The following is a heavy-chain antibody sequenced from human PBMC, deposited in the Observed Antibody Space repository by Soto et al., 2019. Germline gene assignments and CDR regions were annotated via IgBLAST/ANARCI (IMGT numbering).Heavy chain of an antibody. J-gene: IGHJ6*02. Sequence: ASVKVSCKASGYTFTGYCMHWVRQAPGQGLEWMGWINPNSGGTNYAQKFQGWVTMTRDTSISTAYMELSRLRSDDTAVYYCGRDYSTRYYYYGMDVWGQGTTVTVSS. CDR2: INPNSGGT. D-gene: IGHD2-15*01. V-gene: IGHV1-2*04. CDR1: GYTFTGYC. CDR3: GRDYSTRYYYYGMDV.